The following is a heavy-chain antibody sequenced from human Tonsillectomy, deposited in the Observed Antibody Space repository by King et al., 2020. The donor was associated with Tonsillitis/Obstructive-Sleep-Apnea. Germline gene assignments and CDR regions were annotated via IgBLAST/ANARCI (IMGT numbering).Heavy chain of an antibody. D-gene: IGHD2-2*01. CDR1: GGAISSSNW. J-gene: IGHJ6*03. CDR3: ARGADCSSTSCYDRDHYYYMDV. Sequence: QLQESGPGLVKPSGTLSLTCAVSGGAISSSNWWSWVRQPPGKGLEWIGEISHSVSTNYNPPLKSRFTISVDKSKNHFSLKLSSVTAADTAVYYCARGADCSSTSCYDRDHYYYMDVWGKGTTVTVSS. CDR2: ISHSVST. V-gene: IGHV4-4*02.